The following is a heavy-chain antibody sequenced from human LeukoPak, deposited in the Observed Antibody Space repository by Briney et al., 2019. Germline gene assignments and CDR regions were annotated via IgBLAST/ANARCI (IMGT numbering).Heavy chain of an antibody. Sequence: PGRSLRLSCAASGFTFDDYAMHWVRQAPGKGLEWVSGISWNSGSIGYADSVKGRFTISRDNAKNSLYPQMNSLRAEDTALYYCAKDIGYSYSPGTDYWGQGTLVTVSS. CDR1: GFTFDDYA. CDR2: ISWNSGSI. J-gene: IGHJ4*02. CDR3: AKDIGYSYSPGTDY. D-gene: IGHD5-18*01. V-gene: IGHV3-9*01.